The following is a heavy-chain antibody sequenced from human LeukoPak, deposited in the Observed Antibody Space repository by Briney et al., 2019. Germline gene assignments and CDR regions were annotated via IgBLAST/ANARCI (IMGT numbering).Heavy chain of an antibody. CDR1: GFTFSDYW. CDR2: IHSDGGTT. J-gene: IGHJ4*02. Sequence: GGSLRLSCAASGFTFSDYWIHWVRQAPGKGLVWVSLIHSDGGTTNYADSVKGRFTISRDNAKNTVYLQMSSLRVEGTAVYYCARDIYSIAEWGQGTLVTVSS. CDR3: ARDIYSIAE. V-gene: IGHV3-74*01. D-gene: IGHD1-26*01.